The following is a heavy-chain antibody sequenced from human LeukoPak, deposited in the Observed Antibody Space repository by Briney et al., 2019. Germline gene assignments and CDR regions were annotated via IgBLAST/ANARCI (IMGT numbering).Heavy chain of an antibody. Sequence: GGSLRLSCAASGFTFSSSAMSWVRQAPGKGLEWVSTISGSGSGSSTYYADSVKGRFTISRDNAKNTLYLQMNSLRAEDTAVYYCAREGFGGSWDAFDIWGQGTMVTVSS. CDR1: GFTFSSSA. CDR3: AREGFGGSWDAFDI. CDR2: ISGSGSGSST. J-gene: IGHJ3*02. D-gene: IGHD3-16*01. V-gene: IGHV3-23*01.